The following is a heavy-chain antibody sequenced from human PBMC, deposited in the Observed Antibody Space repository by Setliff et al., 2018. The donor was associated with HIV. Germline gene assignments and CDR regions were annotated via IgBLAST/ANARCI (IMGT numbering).Heavy chain of an antibody. CDR2: IYHSGST. Sequence: SETLSLTCAVSGGSITSSNWWSWVRQPPGKGLECIGEIYHSGSTKYNPALKSRVIISVDKSKNQFSLKLSSVTAADTAVYYCARDSPLNDYGDYGLGYYGMDVWGQGTTVTVSS. V-gene: IGHV4-4*02. CDR3: ARDSPLNDYGDYGLGYYGMDV. J-gene: IGHJ6*02. D-gene: IGHD4-17*01. CDR1: GGSITSSNW.